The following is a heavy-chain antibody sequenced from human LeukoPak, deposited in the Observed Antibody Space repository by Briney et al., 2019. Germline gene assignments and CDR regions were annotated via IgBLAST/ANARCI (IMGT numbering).Heavy chain of an antibody. CDR3: ARVTYYYDSSGYPIRYFDY. D-gene: IGHD3-22*01. J-gene: IGHJ4*02. CDR1: GYTFTGYY. V-gene: IGHV1-2*06. Sequence: GASVKVSCKASGYTFTGYYMHWGRQAPGQGREWMGRINPNSGGTNYAQKFQGRVTMTRDTSISTAYMELSRLRSDDTAVYYCARVTYYYDSSGYPIRYFDYWGQGTLVTVSS. CDR2: INPNSGGT.